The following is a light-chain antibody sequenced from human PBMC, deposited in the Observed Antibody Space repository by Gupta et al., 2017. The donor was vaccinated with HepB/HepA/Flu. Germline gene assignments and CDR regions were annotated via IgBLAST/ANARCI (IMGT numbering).Light chain of an antibody. Sequence: QTVVTQSPSLSVSPGGTVTLTCGLSSDSVSTSYYPSWYQQTPGQAPRTLIYSTNTRSAGVTDRFSGSILGNKAALTITGAQADDESDYYCVLDKGSGTSVFGGGTRLTVL. CDR1: SDSVSTSYY. J-gene: IGLJ2*01. V-gene: IGLV8-61*01. CDR2: STN. CDR3: VLDKGSGTSV.